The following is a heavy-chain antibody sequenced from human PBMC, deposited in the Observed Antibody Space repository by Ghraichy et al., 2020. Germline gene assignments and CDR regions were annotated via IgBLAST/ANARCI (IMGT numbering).Heavy chain of an antibody. J-gene: IGHJ5*02. CDR3: ARDPPYSSSWYNWFDP. CDR2: ISAYNGNT. Sequence: ASVKVSCKASGYTFNRYGLSWVRQAPGQGIEWMGWISAYNGNTNYAQKLQGRVTMTTDTSTSTAYMELRSLRSDDTAVYYCARDPPYSSSWYNWFDPWGQGTLVIVSS. V-gene: IGHV1-18*01. D-gene: IGHD6-13*01. CDR1: GYTFNRYG.